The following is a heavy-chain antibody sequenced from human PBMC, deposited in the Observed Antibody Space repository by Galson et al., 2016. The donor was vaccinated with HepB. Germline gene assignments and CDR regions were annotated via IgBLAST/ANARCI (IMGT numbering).Heavy chain of an antibody. V-gene: IGHV3-48*02. D-gene: IGHD6-19*01. Sequence: SLRLSCAASGFTFSSYSMNWVRQAPGKGLEWVSYITSSSTIIYYADSVKGRFTISRDNAKNSLYLQMISLRDEDTAVYYCARQEIAVAGTSTSKGFDYWGQGTLVTVSS. J-gene: IGHJ4*02. CDR2: ITSSSTII. CDR3: ARQEIAVAGTSTSKGFDY. CDR1: GFTFSSYS.